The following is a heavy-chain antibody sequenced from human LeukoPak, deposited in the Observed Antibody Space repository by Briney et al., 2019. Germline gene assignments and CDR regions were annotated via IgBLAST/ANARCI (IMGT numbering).Heavy chain of an antibody. CDR1: GFTFSSYA. CDR3: AASSGRETYYDTLTDFQH. D-gene: IGHD3-9*01. J-gene: IGHJ1*01. CDR2: ISGSGGST. V-gene: IGHV3-23*01. Sequence: PGGSLRLSCAASGFTFSSYAMSWVRQAPGKGLEWVSAISGSGGSTYYADSVKGRFTISRDNSKNTLYLQMNSLRAEDTAVYYCAASSGRETYYDTLTDFQHWGQGTLVTVSS.